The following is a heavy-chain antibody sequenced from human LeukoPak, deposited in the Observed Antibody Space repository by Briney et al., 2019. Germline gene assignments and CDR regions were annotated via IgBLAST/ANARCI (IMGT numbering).Heavy chain of an antibody. D-gene: IGHD1-26*01. J-gene: IGHJ4*02. CDR2: IRYDGSKK. CDR3: AKDIKGGLLDY. V-gene: IGHV3-30*02. Sequence: PGGSLRLSCAASGFSFSSYGMHWVRQAPGKGLEWVAFIRYDGSKKYYADSVKGRFTISRDNSKNTLYLQMNSLRPEDTAVYYRAKDIKGGLLDYWGQGTLVTVSS. CDR1: GFSFSSYG.